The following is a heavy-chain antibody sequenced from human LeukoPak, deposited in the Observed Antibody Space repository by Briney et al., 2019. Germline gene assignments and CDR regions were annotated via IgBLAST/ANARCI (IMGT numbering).Heavy chain of an antibody. Sequence: PGGSRRLSCAASGFTFSSYGMSWVRQAPGKGLEWVSAISGSGGSTYYADSVKGRFTISRDNSKNTLYLQMNSLRAEDTAVYYCAKDRVVVAATSDYWGQGTLVTVSS. CDR2: ISGSGGST. CDR1: GFTFSSYG. V-gene: IGHV3-23*01. D-gene: IGHD2-15*01. J-gene: IGHJ4*02. CDR3: AKDRVVVAATSDY.